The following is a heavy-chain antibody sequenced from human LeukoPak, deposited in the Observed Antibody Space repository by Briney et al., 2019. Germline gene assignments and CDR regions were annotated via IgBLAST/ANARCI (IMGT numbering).Heavy chain of an antibody. CDR2: IYYSEST. V-gene: IGHV4-59*11. CDR3: ARGRNGSGSYYNGTTA. D-gene: IGHD3-10*01. J-gene: IGHJ4*02. CDR1: GGSISSHY. Sequence: SETLSLTCTVSGGSISSHYWSWIRQPPGKGLEWIGYIYYSESTNYNPSLKSRVTISVDTSKNQFSLKLSSVTAADTAVYYCARGRNGSGSYYNGTTAWGQGTLVTVSS.